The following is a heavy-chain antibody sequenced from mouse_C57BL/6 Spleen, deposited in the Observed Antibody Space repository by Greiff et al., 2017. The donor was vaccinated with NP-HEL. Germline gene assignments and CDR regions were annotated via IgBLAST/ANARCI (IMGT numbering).Heavy chain of an antibody. CDR2: IDPETGGT. V-gene: IGHV1-15*01. CDR3: TSYGYDGTSSYWYFDV. Sequence: VQLQESGAELVRPGASVTLSCKASGYTFTDYEMHWVKQTPVHGLEWIGAIDPETGGTAYNQKFKGKAILTADKSSSTAYMELRSLTSEDSAVYYCTSYGYDGTSSYWYFDVWGTGTTVTVSS. J-gene: IGHJ1*03. D-gene: IGHD2-2*01. CDR1: GYTFTDYE.